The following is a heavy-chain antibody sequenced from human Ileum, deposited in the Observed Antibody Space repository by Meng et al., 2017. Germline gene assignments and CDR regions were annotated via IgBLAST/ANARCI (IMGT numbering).Heavy chain of an antibody. V-gene: IGHV4-34*01. Sequence: VQLRQGGRGLFKPSETLSLTCPVYGGSFSNYYLTWIRQSPGKGLEWIGEIHPSGSTYYSPSLQSRVTITLDTSKNQFSLTLNSVTAADTAVYYCARGDDWAKSGNFWGQGTLVTVSS. CDR2: IHPSGST. CDR1: GGSFSNYY. CDR3: ARGDDWAKSGNF. D-gene: IGHD3-9*01. J-gene: IGHJ4*02.